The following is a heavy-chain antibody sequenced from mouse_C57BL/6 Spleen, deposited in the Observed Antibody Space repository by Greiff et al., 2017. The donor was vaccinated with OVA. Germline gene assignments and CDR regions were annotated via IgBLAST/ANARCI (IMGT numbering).Heavy chain of an antibody. CDR2: INPYNGGT. J-gene: IGHJ2*01. D-gene: IGHD2-4*01. CDR1: GYTFTDYY. Sequence: EVKLVESGPVLVKPGASVKMSCKASGYTFTDYYMNWVKQSHGKSLEWIGVINPYNGGTSYNQKFKGKATLTVDKSSSTAYMELNSLTSEDSAVYYCAKDYDYNDGFDYWGQGTTLTVSS. V-gene: IGHV1-19*01. CDR3: AKDYDYNDGFDY.